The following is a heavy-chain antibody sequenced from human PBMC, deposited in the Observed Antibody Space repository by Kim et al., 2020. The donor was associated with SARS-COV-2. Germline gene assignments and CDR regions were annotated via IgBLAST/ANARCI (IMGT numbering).Heavy chain of an antibody. CDR3: ARPPMMRQLGGFDY. Sequence: GGSLRLSCAASGFTFSSYAMSWVRQAPGKGLEWVSAISGSGGSTYYADSVKGRFTISRDNSKNTLYLQMNSLRAEDTAVYYCARPPMMRQLGGFDYWGQGTLVTVSS. V-gene: IGHV3-23*01. J-gene: IGHJ4*02. CDR2: ISGSGGST. CDR1: GFTFSSYA. D-gene: IGHD6-13*01.